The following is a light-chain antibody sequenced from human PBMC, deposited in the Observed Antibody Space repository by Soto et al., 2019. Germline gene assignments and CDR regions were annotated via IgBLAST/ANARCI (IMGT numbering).Light chain of an antibody. Sequence: ILMTQSPATLPVSPGERATLSCRASQSVGSRVAWYQLRPGQAPRLLIYSASTRATGIPARFSGSGSGTDFTLTISSLQSEDFAVYYCQQYHNWPPYTFGQGTKLEIK. J-gene: IGKJ2*01. CDR3: QQYHNWPPYT. CDR2: SAS. CDR1: QSVGSR. V-gene: IGKV3-15*01.